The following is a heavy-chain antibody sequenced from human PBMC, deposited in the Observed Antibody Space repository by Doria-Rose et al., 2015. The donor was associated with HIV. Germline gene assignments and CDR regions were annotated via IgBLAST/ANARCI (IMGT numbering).Heavy chain of an antibody. CDR1: GVSLSSPGMG. Sequence: QITLKESGPVLVKLTETLTLTCTVSGVSLSSPGMGVSWIRQPPGKALEWLANIFSDDERSYKTSLKSRLTISRGTSKSQVVLTMTDMDPVDTATYYCARIKSSRWYHKYYFDFWGQGTLVIVSA. V-gene: IGHV2-26*01. CDR3: ARIKSSRWYHKYYFDF. D-gene: IGHD6-13*01. CDR2: IFSDDER. J-gene: IGHJ4*02.